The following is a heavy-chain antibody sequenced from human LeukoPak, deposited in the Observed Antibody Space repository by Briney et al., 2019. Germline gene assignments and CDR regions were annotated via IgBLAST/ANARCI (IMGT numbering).Heavy chain of an antibody. Sequence: GGSLRLSCAASGFTLSSYSMDWVRQAPGKGLEWVSSISSSSSYIYYADSVKGRFTISRDNAKNSLYLQMNSLRAEDTAVYYCASRYYYDSSGYYLDYWGQGTLVTVSS. CDR2: ISSSSSYI. V-gene: IGHV3-21*01. CDR3: ASRYYYDSSGYYLDY. CDR1: GFTLSSYS. D-gene: IGHD3-22*01. J-gene: IGHJ4*02.